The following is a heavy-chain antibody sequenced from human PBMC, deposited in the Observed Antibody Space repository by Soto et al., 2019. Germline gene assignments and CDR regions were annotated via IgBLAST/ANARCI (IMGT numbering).Heavy chain of an antibody. Sequence: QVQLQQWGAGPLRPLETLSLTCGVSGGSFSGYYWAWIRQSPGKGLEWIGEINDRGSINYNPSLKSRVSISVDTSKTHYSLNLRSVTAADTAVYSCARESHDILTGPPWVWYFDLWGRGTLVTVSS. J-gene: IGHJ2*01. D-gene: IGHD3-9*01. CDR1: GGSFSGYY. V-gene: IGHV4-34*01. CDR2: INDRGSI. CDR3: ARESHDILTGPPWVWYFDL.